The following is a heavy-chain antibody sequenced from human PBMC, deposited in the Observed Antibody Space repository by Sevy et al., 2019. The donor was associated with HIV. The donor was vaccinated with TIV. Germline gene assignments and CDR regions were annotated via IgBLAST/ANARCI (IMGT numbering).Heavy chain of an antibody. CDR1: GFTFSSYG. D-gene: IGHD6-19*01. J-gene: IGHJ5*02. Sequence: AGSLRLSCAASGFTFSSYGMHWVRQAPGKGLDWVTVISYDGSNKYYADSVKGRFTISRDNSKNTLYLQMNSLRVEDTAVYYCAKGGQWLVRDWFDPWGQGTLVTVSS. CDR2: ISYDGSNK. V-gene: IGHV3-30*18. CDR3: AKGGQWLVRDWFDP.